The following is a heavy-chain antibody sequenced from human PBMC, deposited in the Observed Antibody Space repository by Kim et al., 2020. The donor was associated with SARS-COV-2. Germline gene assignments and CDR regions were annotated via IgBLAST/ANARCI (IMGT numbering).Heavy chain of an antibody. D-gene: IGHD3-3*01. CDR1: GYTFTSYA. J-gene: IGHJ6*02. CDR3: ASRYDFWSGYYPYYYYGMDV. V-gene: IGHV1-3*01. Sequence: ASVKVSCKASGYTFTSYAMHWVRQAPGQRLEWMGWINAGNGNTKYSQKFQGRVTITRDTSASTAYMELSSLRSEDTAVYYCASRYDFWSGYYPYYYYGMDVWGQGTTVTVSS. CDR2: INAGNGNT.